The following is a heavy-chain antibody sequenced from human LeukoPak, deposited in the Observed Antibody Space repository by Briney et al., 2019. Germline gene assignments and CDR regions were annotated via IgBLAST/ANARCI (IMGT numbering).Heavy chain of an antibody. CDR2: IKQDGSEK. CDR1: GFTFSSYW. D-gene: IGHD4-17*01. Sequence: GGSLRLSCTASGFTFSSYWMSWVRQAPGKGLEWVANIKQDGSEKYYVDSVKGRFTISRDNAKNSLYLQMNSLRAEDTAVYYCARVYEGLDYGDYVAFDIWGQGTMVTVSS. J-gene: IGHJ3*02. CDR3: ARVYEGLDYGDYVAFDI. V-gene: IGHV3-7*04.